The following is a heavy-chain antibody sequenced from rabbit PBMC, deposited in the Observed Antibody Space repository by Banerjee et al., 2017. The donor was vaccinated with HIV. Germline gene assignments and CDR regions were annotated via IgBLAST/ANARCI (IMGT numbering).Heavy chain of an antibody. CDR3: ARAYAGSSYRSIYFDL. CDR1: GFSFSSGYY. J-gene: IGHJ4*01. V-gene: IGHV1S45*01. Sequence: QEQLEESGGDLVKPGATLTLTCTASGFSFSSGYYMWWVRQAPGKGLEWIASIYAGSSGSTYYANWAKGRFTISKASSTTVTLQVTSLTAADTATYFCARAYAGSSYRSIYFDLWGPGTLVTVS. D-gene: IGHD8-1*01. CDR2: IYAGSSGST.